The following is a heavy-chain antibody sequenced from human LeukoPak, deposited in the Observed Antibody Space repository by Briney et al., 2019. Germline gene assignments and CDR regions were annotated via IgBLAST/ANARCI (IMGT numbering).Heavy chain of an antibody. Sequence: ASVKVSCKASGGTFSSYAISWVRQAPGQGLEWMGMIIPIFGTANYAQKFQGRVTITTDESTSTAYMELSSLRSEDTAVYYCARGRTRITIFGVAKGGWFDPWGQGTLVTVSS. CDR2: IIPIFGTA. J-gene: IGHJ5*02. CDR1: GGTFSSYA. V-gene: IGHV1-69*05. D-gene: IGHD3-3*01. CDR3: ARGRTRITIFGVAKGGWFDP.